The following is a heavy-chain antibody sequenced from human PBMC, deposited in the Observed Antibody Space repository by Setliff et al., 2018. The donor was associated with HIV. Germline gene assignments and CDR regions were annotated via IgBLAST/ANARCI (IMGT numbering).Heavy chain of an antibody. V-gene: IGHV4-61*03. CDR1: GGSISSGDYF. D-gene: IGHD5-12*01. CDR3: ARAEMATIVAFDI. CDR2: IYYSGST. Sequence: SETLSLTCTVSGGSISSGDYFLSWIRQAPGKGLEWIGCIYYSGSTNYNPSLTSRVTISVDTSKNHFSLKLTSVTAADTAVYYCARAEMATIVAFDIWGQGTMVTVSS. J-gene: IGHJ3*02.